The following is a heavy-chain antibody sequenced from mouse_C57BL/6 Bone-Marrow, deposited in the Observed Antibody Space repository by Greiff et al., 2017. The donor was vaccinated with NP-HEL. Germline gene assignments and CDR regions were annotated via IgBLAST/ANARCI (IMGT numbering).Heavy chain of an antibody. Sequence: EVQLQESGTVLARPGASVKMSCKTSGYTFTSYWMHWVKQRPGQGLEWIGAIYPGNSDTSYNQKFKGKAKLTAVTSASTAYMELSSLTNEDSAVYYCTPYYYGSSTEFAYWGQGTLVTVSA. CDR3: TPYYYGSSTEFAY. D-gene: IGHD1-1*01. J-gene: IGHJ3*01. CDR2: IYPGNSDT. CDR1: GYTFTSYW. V-gene: IGHV1-5*01.